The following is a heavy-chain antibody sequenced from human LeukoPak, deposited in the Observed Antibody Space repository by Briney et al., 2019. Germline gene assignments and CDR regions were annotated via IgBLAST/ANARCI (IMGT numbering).Heavy chain of an antibody. D-gene: IGHD2-15*01. CDR2: TYYRSKWYK. V-gene: IGHV6-1*01. CDR3: ERTEDHFDY. J-gene: IGHJ4*02. Sequence: SQTLSLTCAISGDSVSRNSAAWNWIRQSPSRGLEWLGRTYYRSKWYKDYAVSVNSRISINPDTSKNQFSLQLASVTPEDTAVYYCERTEDHFDYWGQGTLVTVSS. CDR1: GDSVSRNSAA.